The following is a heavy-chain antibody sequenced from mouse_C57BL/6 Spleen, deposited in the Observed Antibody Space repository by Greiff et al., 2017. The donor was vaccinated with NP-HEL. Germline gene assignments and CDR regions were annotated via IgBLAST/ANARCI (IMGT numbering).Heavy chain of an antibody. J-gene: IGHJ1*03. Sequence: QVQLQQPGAELVMPGASVKLSCKASGYTFTSYWMHWVKQRPGQGLEWIGEIDPSDSYTNYNQKFKGKSTLTVDKSSSTAYMQLSSLTSEDSAVYYCARRDSNYGYPYLQWYFDVWGTGTTVTVSS. V-gene: IGHV1-69*01. CDR2: IDPSDSYT. D-gene: IGHD2-5*01. CDR1: GYTFTSYW. CDR3: ARRDSNYGYPYLQWYFDV.